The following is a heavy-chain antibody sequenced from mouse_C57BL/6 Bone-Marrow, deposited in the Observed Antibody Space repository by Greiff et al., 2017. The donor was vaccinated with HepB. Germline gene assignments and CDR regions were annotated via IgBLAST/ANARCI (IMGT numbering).Heavy chain of an antibody. V-gene: IGHV1-64*01. CDR1: GYTFTSYW. CDR3: ARVGDYLIRHWYFDV. Sequence: QVQLKQPGAELVKPGASVKLSCKASGYTFTSYWMHWVKQRPGQGLEWIGMIHPNSGSTNYNEKFKSKATLTVEKSSSTAYMQISSLTSEDTAVYYCARVGDYLIRHWYFDVWGTGTTVTVSS. D-gene: IGHD2-4*01. J-gene: IGHJ1*03. CDR2: IHPNSGST.